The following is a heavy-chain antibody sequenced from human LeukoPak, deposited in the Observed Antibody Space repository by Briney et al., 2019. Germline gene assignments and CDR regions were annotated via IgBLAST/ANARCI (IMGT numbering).Heavy chain of an antibody. V-gene: IGHV3-7*03. J-gene: IGHJ4*02. D-gene: IGHD2-2*02. CDR3: ARIDCSSASCYTWSFDY. Sequence: GGPLRLSCAASGFTFSSYWMSWVRQAPGKGLEWVANIRQDGSENYYVDSVKGRFTFSRDNAKNSLYLQMNSLRAEDTAVYYCARIDCSSASCYTWSFDYWGQGTLVTVSS. CDR2: IRQDGSEN. CDR1: GFTFSSYW.